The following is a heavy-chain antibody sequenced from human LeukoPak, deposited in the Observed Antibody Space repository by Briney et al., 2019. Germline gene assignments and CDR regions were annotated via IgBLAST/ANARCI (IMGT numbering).Heavy chain of an antibody. Sequence: GGSLRLSCTASGFTFSSNWMTWVRQAPGKGLECVSAIDRGVGSTYYADSVKGRFTISRDNSKNTLYLQMNNLRVDDTAVYYCAKKGQADDGGKPDWGQGTLVTVSS. CDR2: IDRGVGST. CDR3: AKKGQADDGGKPD. J-gene: IGHJ4*02. CDR1: GFTFSSNW. V-gene: IGHV3-23*01.